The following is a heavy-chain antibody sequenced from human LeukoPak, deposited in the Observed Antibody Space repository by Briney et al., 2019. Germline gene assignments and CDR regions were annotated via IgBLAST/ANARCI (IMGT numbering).Heavy chain of an antibody. J-gene: IGHJ5*02. CDR1: GGSISSGSYY. Sequence: SQTLSLTCTVSGGSISSGSYYWSWIRQPAGKGLEWIGRIYTSGSTNYNPSLESRVTISVDTSKNQFSLKLSSVTAADTAVYYCAREITVTTSNLWTSEGRFDPWGQGTLVTVSS. CDR3: AREITVTTSNLWTSEGRFDP. CDR2: IYTSGST. V-gene: IGHV4-61*02. D-gene: IGHD4-17*01.